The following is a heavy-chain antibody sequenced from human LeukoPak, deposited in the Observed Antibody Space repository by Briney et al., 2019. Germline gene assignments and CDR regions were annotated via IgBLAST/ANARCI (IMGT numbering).Heavy chain of an antibody. Sequence: GGSLRLSCAASGVTFSSYWMSWVRQAPGKGLEWVANINQDVSEENFVDSVKGRFTISRDNAKSSLFLQMNSLRAEDTAVYYCARDRGYRTFDFWGQGTLVTVSS. D-gene: IGHD5-12*01. CDR2: INQDVSEE. V-gene: IGHV3-7*04. CDR1: GVTFSSYW. CDR3: ARDRGYRTFDF. J-gene: IGHJ4*02.